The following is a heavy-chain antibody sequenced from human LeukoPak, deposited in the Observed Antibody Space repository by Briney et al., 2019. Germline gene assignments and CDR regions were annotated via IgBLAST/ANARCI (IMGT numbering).Heavy chain of an antibody. J-gene: IGHJ6*02. V-gene: IGHV3-21*01. CDR2: ISSSSSYI. CDR1: GFTFSSYG. D-gene: IGHD2-15*01. Sequence: GRSLRLSCAASGFTFSSYGMHWVRQAPGKGLEWVSSISSSSSYIYYADSVKGRFTISRDNAKNSLYLQMNSLRAEDTAVYYCASRSCSGGSCYGMEGYGMDVWGQGTTVTVSS. CDR3: ASRSCSGGSCYGMEGYGMDV.